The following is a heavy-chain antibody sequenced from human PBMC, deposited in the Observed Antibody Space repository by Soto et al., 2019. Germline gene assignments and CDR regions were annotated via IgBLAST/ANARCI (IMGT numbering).Heavy chain of an antibody. Sequence: GGSLRLSCAASGFTFSSYGMHWVRQAPGKGLEWVAVIWYDGSNKYYADSVKGRFTISRDNSKNTLYLQMNSLRAEDTAVYYCARDYWAAAGTPPRYYYMDVWGKGTTVTV. D-gene: IGHD6-13*01. CDR2: IWYDGSNK. V-gene: IGHV3-33*01. CDR1: GFTFSSYG. J-gene: IGHJ6*03. CDR3: ARDYWAAAGTPPRYYYMDV.